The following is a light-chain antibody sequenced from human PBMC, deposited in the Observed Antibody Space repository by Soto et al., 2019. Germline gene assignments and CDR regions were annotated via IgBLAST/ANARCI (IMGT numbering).Light chain of an antibody. J-gene: IGKJ1*01. V-gene: IGKV1-39*01. CDR3: KQSYSTTWT. CDR1: QGISTY. Sequence: DIQMHPSPSSMSSSVVEIVHINCLASQGISTYLNWCQQKPGKAPKLLIYAASSLQSGVPSRFSGSGSETDFTLTISSMQPEDFATYSCKQSYSTTWTCGHGPKGDIK. CDR2: AAS.